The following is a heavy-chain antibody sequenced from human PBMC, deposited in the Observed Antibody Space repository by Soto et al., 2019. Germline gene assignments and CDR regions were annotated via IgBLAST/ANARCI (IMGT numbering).Heavy chain of an antibody. V-gene: IGHV3-7*05. CDR1: GFTFSNYY. D-gene: IGHD2-15*01. CDR2: INQDGSEK. Sequence: EAQLVESGGALVQPGGSLRLSCAASGFTFSNYYMTWVRQDPGKGLQWVASINQDGSEKDSVDSVKGRFTISRDNGKNSVYLQINSLRVEDTAVYYCARYVGEIWGHGTKVTVSS. CDR3: ARYVGEI. J-gene: IGHJ3*02.